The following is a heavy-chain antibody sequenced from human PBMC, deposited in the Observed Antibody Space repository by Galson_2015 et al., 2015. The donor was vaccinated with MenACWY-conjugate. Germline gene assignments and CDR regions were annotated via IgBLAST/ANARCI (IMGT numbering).Heavy chain of an antibody. CDR3: ARAVSLRGSGHFPPDYMDV. V-gene: IGHV3-53*01. CDR2: IYTGGST. J-gene: IGHJ6*03. CDR1: GFTVNTNY. Sequence: SLRLSCAATGFTVNTNYMTWVRQVPGRGLECVSVIYTGGSTYYTDSVTGRFTVCRDSSNNAVHLQMNSLRVEDTAVYYCARAVSLRGSGHFPPDYMDVWGKGTAVTVSS. D-gene: IGHD3-10*01.